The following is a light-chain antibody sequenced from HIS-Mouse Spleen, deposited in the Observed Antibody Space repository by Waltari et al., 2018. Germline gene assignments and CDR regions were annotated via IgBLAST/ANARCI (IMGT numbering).Light chain of an antibody. CDR3: SSYTSSSTVV. CDR2: EVS. Sequence: QSALTQPPSVSGSPGQSVTIPCTGTSSDVGSYNRFSWYQQPPGTAPKLRIYEVSNRPSGVPDRFSGSKSGNTASLTISGLQAEDEADYYCSSYTSSSTVVFGGGTKLTVL. CDR1: SSDVGSYNR. J-gene: IGLJ2*01. V-gene: IGLV2-18*02.